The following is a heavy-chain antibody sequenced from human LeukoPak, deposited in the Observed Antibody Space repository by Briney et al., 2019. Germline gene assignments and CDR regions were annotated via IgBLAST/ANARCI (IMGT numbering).Heavy chain of an antibody. CDR2: INPSGGST. CDR3: AANPYSSSRFDP. Sequence: GASVKVSCKASGYTFTSYYMHWVRQAPGQGLEWMGIINPSGGSTSYAQKFQGRVTMTRDMSTSTVYMELSSLRAEDTAVYYCAANPYSSSRFDPWGQGTLVTVSS. D-gene: IGHD6-13*01. CDR1: GYTFTSYY. V-gene: IGHV1-46*01. J-gene: IGHJ5*02.